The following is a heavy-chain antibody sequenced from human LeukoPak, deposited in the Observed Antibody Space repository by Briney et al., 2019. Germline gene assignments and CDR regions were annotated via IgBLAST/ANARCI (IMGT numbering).Heavy chain of an antibody. J-gene: IGHJ4*02. CDR3: AREVSGTYCDY. CDR1: GYTFTSYY. V-gene: IGHV1-46*01. CDR2: INPSGGST. D-gene: IGHD1-26*01. Sequence: ASVKVSCKASGYTFTSYYMHWVRQAPGQGLEWMGIINPSGGSTSYAQKFQDRLTITADESTSTAYLELSSLTSADTAVYYCAREVSGTYCDYWGQGSLVTVSS.